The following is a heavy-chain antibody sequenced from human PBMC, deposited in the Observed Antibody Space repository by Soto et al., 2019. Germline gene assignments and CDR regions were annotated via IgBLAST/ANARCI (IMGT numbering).Heavy chain of an antibody. CDR2: INANNGYT. D-gene: IGHD1-26*01. CDR3: SRFGAYGSH. CDR1: GYTFTSYG. J-gene: IGHJ4*02. Sequence: QVQLVQSGPELKKPGASVKVSCKASGYTFTSYGISWVRQAPGQGLEWMGRINANNGYTDYRQKFQGRITMTADASTDTVYMDLRNLTTDDTGVYYCSRFGAYGSHWGQGTQITVSS. V-gene: IGHV1-18*04.